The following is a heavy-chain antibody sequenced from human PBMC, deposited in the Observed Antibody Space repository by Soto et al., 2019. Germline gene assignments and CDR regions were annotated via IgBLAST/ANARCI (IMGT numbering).Heavy chain of an antibody. CDR2: ISGSGGST. CDR3: AKDALLGIQLWFPLNWFDP. D-gene: IGHD5-18*01. V-gene: IGHV3-23*01. J-gene: IGHJ5*02. CDR1: GFTFSSYA. Sequence: HPGGSLRLSCAASGFTFSSYAMGWVRQAPGKGLEWVSAISGSGGSTYYADSVKGRFTISRDNSKNTLYLQMNSLRAEDTAVYYCAKDALLGIQLWFPLNWFDPWGQGTLVTVSS.